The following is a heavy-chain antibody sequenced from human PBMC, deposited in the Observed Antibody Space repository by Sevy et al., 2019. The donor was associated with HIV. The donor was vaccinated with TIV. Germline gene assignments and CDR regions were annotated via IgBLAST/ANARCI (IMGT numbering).Heavy chain of an antibody. V-gene: IGHV3-7*03. Sequence: GESLKISCAASGFSFSSYWMSWVRQAPGKGLEWVANIKRDGSEKYYVDSVKGRFTISRDNAKNSLYLQMNSLRAEDTAVYYCARDCSSASCLWGMDVWGQGTTVTVSS. CDR3: ARDCSSASCLWGMDV. CDR1: GFSFSSYW. J-gene: IGHJ6*02. CDR2: IKRDGSEK. D-gene: IGHD2-2*01.